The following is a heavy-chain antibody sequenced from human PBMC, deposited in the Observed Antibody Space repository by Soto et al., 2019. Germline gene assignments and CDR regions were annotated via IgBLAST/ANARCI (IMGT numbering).Heavy chain of an antibody. CDR1: GGTLSSYA. V-gene: IGHV1-69*06. J-gene: IGHJ6*01. CDR2: IIPIFGTA. CDR3: ASSSSIAARLDYYYYGMDV. Sequence: ASVKVSCKASGGTLSSYAISWVRQAPGQGLEWMGGIIPIFGTANYAQKFQGRVTITADKSTSTAYMELSSLRSEDTAVYYCASSSSIAARLDYYYYGMDVWGQGTTVTGS. D-gene: IGHD6-6*01.